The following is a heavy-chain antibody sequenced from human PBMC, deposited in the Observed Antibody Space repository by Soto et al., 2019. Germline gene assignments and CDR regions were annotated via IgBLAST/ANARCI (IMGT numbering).Heavy chain of an antibody. Sequence: QVQLVQSGAEMKTPGASVKVSCKARGFTFTTNDIHWVRQAPGQRLEWMGWMNVNTDSTDSAEDFEGRLTMTRNTAISTAYPELTDLTSEDTAVYYCAREVVEVTSIWLDPWGQGNHLTVSS. CDR3: AREVVEVTSIWLDP. J-gene: IGHJ5*02. D-gene: IGHD1-1*01. CDR1: GFTFTTND. V-gene: IGHV1-8*02. CDR2: MNVNTDST.